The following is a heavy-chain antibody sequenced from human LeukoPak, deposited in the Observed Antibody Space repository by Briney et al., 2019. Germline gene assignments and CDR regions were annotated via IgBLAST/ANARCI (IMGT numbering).Heavy chain of an antibody. CDR1: GYTFTSYD. Sequence: ASVKVSCKASGYTFTSYDINWVRQATGQGLEWMGWMNPNSGNTDYAQKFQGRVTMTRNTSISTAYMELSSLRPEDTAVYYCAREPIDSSGFDYWGQGTLVTVSS. D-gene: IGHD3-22*01. J-gene: IGHJ4*02. CDR3: AREPIDSSGFDY. CDR2: MNPNSGNT. V-gene: IGHV1-8*01.